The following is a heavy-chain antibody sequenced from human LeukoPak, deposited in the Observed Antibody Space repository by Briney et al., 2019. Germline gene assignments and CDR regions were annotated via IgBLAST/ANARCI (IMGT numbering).Heavy chain of an antibody. CDR3: TRAVNVIVVVTGVDY. CDR2: IRSKAYGGTT. V-gene: IGHV3-49*03. J-gene: IGHJ4*02. Sequence: PGGSLRLSCTAPGFTFGDYAMSWFRQAPGKGLEWVGFIRSKAYGGTTEYAAPVKGRFTISRDDSKSIAYLQMNSLKTEDTAVYYCTRAVNVIVVVTGVDYWGQGTLVTVSS. D-gene: IGHD2-21*02. CDR1: GFTFGDYA.